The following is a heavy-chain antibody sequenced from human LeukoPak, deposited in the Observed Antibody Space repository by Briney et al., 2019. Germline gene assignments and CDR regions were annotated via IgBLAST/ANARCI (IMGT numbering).Heavy chain of an antibody. CDR1: GFTFSSYW. J-gene: IGHJ4*02. Sequence: GGSLRLSCAASGFTFSSYWMHWVRQAPGEGLVWVSRINTDGSSTTYADSVKGRFTISRDNAKNTLYLQMNSLRADDTAVYYCAKGLMGATPYYFDYWGQGTLVTVSS. CDR3: AKGLMGATPYYFDY. V-gene: IGHV3-74*01. CDR2: INTDGSST. D-gene: IGHD1-26*01.